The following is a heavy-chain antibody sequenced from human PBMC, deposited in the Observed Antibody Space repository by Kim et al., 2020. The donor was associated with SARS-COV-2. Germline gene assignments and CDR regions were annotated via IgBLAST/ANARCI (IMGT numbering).Heavy chain of an antibody. D-gene: IGHD3-16*02. CDR2: IWYDGSNK. Sequence: GGSLRLSCAASGFTFSSYGMHWVRQAPGKGLEWVAVIWYDGSNKYYADSVKGRFTISRDNSKNTLYLQMNSLRAEDTAVYYCAKDHSVGRTDYVWGSYRSYYYYGMDVWGQGTTVTVSS. V-gene: IGHV3-33*06. CDR1: GFTFSSYG. CDR3: AKDHSVGRTDYVWGSYRSYYYYGMDV. J-gene: IGHJ6*02.